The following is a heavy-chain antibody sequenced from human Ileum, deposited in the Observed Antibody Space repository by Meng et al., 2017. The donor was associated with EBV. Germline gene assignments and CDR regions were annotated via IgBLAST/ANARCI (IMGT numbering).Heavy chain of an antibody. D-gene: IGHD3-9*01. Sequence: QVQLQESGPGLVKPAETLSLSCTVPGGSVSSGGFHWSWVGQPPGKGLEWIGQIKDSGSANYNPSLKSRVTISVDTSKSLFSLKLKSVTAADAAVYFCASYFEGRGGSGFWGQGTLVNVSS. J-gene: IGHJ4*02. CDR2: IKDSGSA. CDR3: ASYFEGRGGSGF. CDR1: GGSVSSGGFH. V-gene: IGHV4-61*08.